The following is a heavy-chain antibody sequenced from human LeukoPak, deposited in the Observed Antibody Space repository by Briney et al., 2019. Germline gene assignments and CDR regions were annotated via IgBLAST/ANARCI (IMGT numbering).Heavy chain of an antibody. D-gene: IGHD3-10*01. V-gene: IGHV3-30*02. J-gene: IGHJ5*02. Sequence: TGGSLRLSCAASGFTFSSYGMHWVRQAPGKGLEWVAFIRYDGSNKYYADSVKGRFTISRDNSKNTLYLQMNSLRAEDTAVYYCARPYGSGSYSSWFDPWGQGTPVTVSS. CDR3: ARPYGSGSYSSWFDP. CDR1: GFTFSSYG. CDR2: IRYDGSNK.